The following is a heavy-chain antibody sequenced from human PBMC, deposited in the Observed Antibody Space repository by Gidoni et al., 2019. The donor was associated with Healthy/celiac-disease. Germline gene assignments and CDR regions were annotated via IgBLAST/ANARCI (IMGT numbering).Heavy chain of an antibody. J-gene: IGHJ4*02. CDR2: ISYDGSNK. CDR1: GFTLSSYA. V-gene: IGHV3-30-3*01. D-gene: IGHD6-6*01. CDR3: ARAPVPYSSSPYYFDY. Sequence: QVQLVESGGGVVQPGRSLRLSCAASGFTLSSYAMHWVRQAPGKGLEGVAVISYDGSNKYYADSVKGRFTISRDNSKNTLYLQMNSLRAEDTAVYYCARAPVPYSSSPYYFDYWGQGTLVTVSS.